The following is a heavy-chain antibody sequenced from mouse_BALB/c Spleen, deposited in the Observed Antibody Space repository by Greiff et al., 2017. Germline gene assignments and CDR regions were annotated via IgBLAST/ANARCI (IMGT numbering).Heavy chain of an antibody. Sequence: EVQGVESGGGLVQPGGSLKLSCAASGFTFSSYTMSWVRQTPEKRLEWVAYISNGGGSTYYPDTVKGRFTISRDNAKNTLYLQMSSLKSEDTAMYYCARGGLRLRAMDYWGQGTSVTVSS. CDR3: ARGGLRLRAMDY. CDR2: ISNGGGST. V-gene: IGHV5-12-2*01. CDR1: GFTFSSYT. D-gene: IGHD1-2*01. J-gene: IGHJ4*01.